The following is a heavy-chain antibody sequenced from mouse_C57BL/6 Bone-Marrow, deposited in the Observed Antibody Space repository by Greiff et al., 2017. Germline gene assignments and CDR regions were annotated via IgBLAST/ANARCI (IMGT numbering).Heavy chain of an antibody. Sequence: VQLLESGAELARPGASVKLSCTASGYTFTSYGISWVKQRTGQGLEWIGEIYPRSGNTYYNEKFKGKVTLTADKSSSTAYMGLRSLTSEDSAVYFCARSRSNYDAMDYWGQGTSVTVSS. CDR2: IYPRSGNT. J-gene: IGHJ4*01. CDR1: GYTFTSYG. D-gene: IGHD2-5*01. CDR3: ARSRSNYDAMDY. V-gene: IGHV1-81*01.